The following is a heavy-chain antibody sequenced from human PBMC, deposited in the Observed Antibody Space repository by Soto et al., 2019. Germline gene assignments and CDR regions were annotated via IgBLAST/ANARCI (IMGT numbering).Heavy chain of an antibody. CDR1: WYNFTSYG. CDR2: ISAYNGNT. J-gene: IGHJ4*02. V-gene: IGHV1-18*01. CDR3: ARGVGYDILTGYYIPDY. Sequence: QGQLGQSGAGVKKPWASGKGSFKASWYNFTSYGISWVRQAPGQGLEGVGWISAYNGNTNYAQKLQGRVTMTTDTSTSTAYMELRSLRSDDTAVYYCARGVGYDILTGYYIPDYWGQGTLVTVSS. D-gene: IGHD3-9*01.